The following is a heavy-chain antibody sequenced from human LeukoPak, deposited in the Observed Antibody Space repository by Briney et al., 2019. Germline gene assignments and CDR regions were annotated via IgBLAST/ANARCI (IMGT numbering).Heavy chain of an antibody. CDR2: IYPGDSDT. V-gene: IGHV5-51*01. Sequence: GESLQISCQGSGYSFTSYWIGWVRQMPGKGLEWMGIIYPGDSDTRYSPSFQGQVTISADKSISTAYLQWSSLKASDTAMYYCARNVDTAMDWFDPWGQGTLVTVSS. D-gene: IGHD5-18*01. CDR3: ARNVDTAMDWFDP. J-gene: IGHJ5*02. CDR1: GYSFTSYW.